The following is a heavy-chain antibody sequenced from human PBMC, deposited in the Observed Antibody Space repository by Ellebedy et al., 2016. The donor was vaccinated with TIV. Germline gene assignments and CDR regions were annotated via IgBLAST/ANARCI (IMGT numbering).Heavy chain of an antibody. CDR3: AKGEVLTTIAAFEI. CDR1: GFTFSIYA. J-gene: IGHJ3*02. D-gene: IGHD2-21*02. CDR2: ISGSGDST. V-gene: IGHV3-23*01. Sequence: GESLKISCAASGFTFSIYAMSWVRQAPGKGLEWVSLISGSGDSTYYADSVKGRFTISRDDSKNTLFLQMNSLRAEDTAVYYCAKGEVLTTIAAFEIWGQGTMVTVSS.